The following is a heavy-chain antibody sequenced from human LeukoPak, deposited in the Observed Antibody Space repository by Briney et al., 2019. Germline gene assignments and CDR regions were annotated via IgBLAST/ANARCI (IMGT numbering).Heavy chain of an antibody. J-gene: IGHJ4*02. D-gene: IGHD1-26*01. V-gene: IGHV4-59*08. Sequence: SETLSLTCAVSGVSISSYYWSWIRQPPGKGLEWIGYIFYSGNTIYNPSLKSRVTISVDTSKNHFSLRLRSVTAADTAVYYCARLAAISGSDYPDDWGQGTLVTVSS. CDR3: ARLAAISGSDYPDD. CDR2: IFYSGNT. CDR1: GVSISSYY.